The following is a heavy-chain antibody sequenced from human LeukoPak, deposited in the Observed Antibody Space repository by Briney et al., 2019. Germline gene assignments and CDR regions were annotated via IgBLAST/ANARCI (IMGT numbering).Heavy chain of an antibody. J-gene: IGHJ4*02. V-gene: IGHV4-4*09. CDR2: IYTSGGT. Sequence: SETLSLTCTVSGDSISSYYWSWIRQPPGKGLEWIGYIYTSGGTNYIPSLKGRVTISIDTSKNQFSLKLSSVTAADSAVYYCARLTRLSTSPDRYYLDYWGQGTLVTFSS. CDR3: ARLTRLSTSPDRYYLDY. CDR1: GDSISSYY. D-gene: IGHD6-6*01.